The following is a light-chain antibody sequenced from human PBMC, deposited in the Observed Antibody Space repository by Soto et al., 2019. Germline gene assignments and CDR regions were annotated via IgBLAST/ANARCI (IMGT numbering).Light chain of an antibody. CDR2: WAS. V-gene: IGKV4-1*01. CDR1: QSVLYSSDNNNY. Sequence: DIVMTQSPDSLAVSLGERATINCKSSQSVLYSSDNNNYLAWYQQKPGQPPKLLLYWASTRESGVPDRFTRDGSGTDFTLTIPNRQAEDVAVYFCQQYYSVPPWTFGQGTKVEIK. J-gene: IGKJ1*01. CDR3: QQYYSVPPWT.